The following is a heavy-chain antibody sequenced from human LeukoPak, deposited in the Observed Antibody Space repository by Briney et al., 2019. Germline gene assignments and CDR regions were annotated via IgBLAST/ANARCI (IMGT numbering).Heavy chain of an antibody. D-gene: IGHD5/OR15-5a*01. CDR1: GFIVSGNY. Sequence: GGSLRLSCAASGFIVSGNYMSWVRQAPGKGLEWVSVIYSGGNTYYADPVKGRFTISRDNSKNTLYLKINGLRAEDTAVYYCARMSRDAFEIWGQGTMVTVSS. CDR3: ARMSRDAFEI. J-gene: IGHJ3*02. CDR2: IYSGGNT. V-gene: IGHV3-53*01.